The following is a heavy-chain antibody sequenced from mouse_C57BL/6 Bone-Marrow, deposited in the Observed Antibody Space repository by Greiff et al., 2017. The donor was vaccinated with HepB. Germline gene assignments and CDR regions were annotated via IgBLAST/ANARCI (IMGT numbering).Heavy chain of an antibody. Sequence: EVQLQESGGDLVKPGGSLKLSCAASGFTFSSYGMSWVRQTPDKRLEWVATISSGGSYTYYPDSVKGRFTISRDNAKNTLYLQMSSLKSEDTAMYYCARHPYGNYLFDYWGQGTTLTVSS. V-gene: IGHV5-6*01. CDR3: ARHPYGNYLFDY. D-gene: IGHD2-1*01. CDR2: ISSGGSYT. J-gene: IGHJ2*01. CDR1: GFTFSSYG.